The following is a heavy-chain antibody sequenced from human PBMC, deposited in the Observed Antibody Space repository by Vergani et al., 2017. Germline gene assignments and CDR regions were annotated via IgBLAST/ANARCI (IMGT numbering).Heavy chain of an antibody. CDR2: ITPFNGNT. J-gene: IGHJ5*02. Sequence: QMQLVQSGAEVKKTGSSVKVSCKASGYTFTYRYLHWVRQAPGQALEWMGWITPFNGNTNYAQKFQDRVTITRDRSMSTAYMELSSLRSEDTAMYYCALAESRTSCINSVCITPETGSWFDPWGQGTLVTVSS. V-gene: IGHV1-45*02. D-gene: IGHD2-2*01. CDR1: GYTFTYRY. CDR3: ALAESRTSCINSVCITPETGSWFDP.